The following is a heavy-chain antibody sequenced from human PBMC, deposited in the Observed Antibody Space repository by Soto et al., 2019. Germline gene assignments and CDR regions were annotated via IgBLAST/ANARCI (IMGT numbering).Heavy chain of an antibody. D-gene: IGHD5-12*01. CDR3: AMKQATAAFDI. V-gene: IGHV1-3*01. CDR1: GYTFTSYA. J-gene: IGHJ3*02. Sequence: QVQLVQSGAEVKKPGASVKVSCKASGYTFTSYAMHWVRQAPGQRLEWMGWINAGNGNTKYSQKCQGRVTITRDTSASTAYMELSSLRSEDTAVYYCAMKQATAAFDIWGQGTMVTVSS. CDR2: INAGNGNT.